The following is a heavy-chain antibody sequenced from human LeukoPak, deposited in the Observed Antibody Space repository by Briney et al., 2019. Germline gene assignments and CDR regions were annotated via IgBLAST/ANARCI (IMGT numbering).Heavy chain of an antibody. J-gene: IGHJ5*02. V-gene: IGHV1-46*01. CDR1: GYTFTSYY. D-gene: IGHD6-13*01. CDR3: ARMGSSWYWFDP. CDR2: INPSGGST. Sequence: ASVKVSCKASGYTFTSYYMHWVRQAPGQGLEWMGIINPSGGSTSYAQKFQGRVTMTRDTSTSTVYMELSSLRPEDTAVYYCARMGSSWYWFDPWGQGTLVTVSS.